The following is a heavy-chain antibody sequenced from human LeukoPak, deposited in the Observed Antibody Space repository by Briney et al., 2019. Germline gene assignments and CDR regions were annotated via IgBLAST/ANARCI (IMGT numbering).Heavy chain of an antibody. Sequence: TGGSLRLSCAASGFTFSRFWMSWVRQAPGKGLEWVANIKQDEGEIYYVDSVRGRFTVSRDNAKNSLYIQMNSLRADDTAVYYCAREDSGSYYPRVRYCFDYWGQGTLVTVSS. D-gene: IGHD1-26*01. V-gene: IGHV3-7*01. CDR2: IKQDEGEI. J-gene: IGHJ4*02. CDR1: GFTFSRFW. CDR3: AREDSGSYYPRVRYCFDY.